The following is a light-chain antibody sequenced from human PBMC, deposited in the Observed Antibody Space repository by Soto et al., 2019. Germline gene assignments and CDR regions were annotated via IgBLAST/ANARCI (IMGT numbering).Light chain of an antibody. Sequence: EIVLTQSPGTLSLSPGERATLSCRASQSVSNNYLAWYQQKPGQAPRLLIYGASNRASGVPDRFSGSGSGTDFTLRISRVEAEDVGTYYCMQAAHTPWTFGQGTKVDI. CDR2: GAS. V-gene: IGKV3-20*01. CDR1: QSVSNNY. CDR3: MQAAHTPWT. J-gene: IGKJ1*01.